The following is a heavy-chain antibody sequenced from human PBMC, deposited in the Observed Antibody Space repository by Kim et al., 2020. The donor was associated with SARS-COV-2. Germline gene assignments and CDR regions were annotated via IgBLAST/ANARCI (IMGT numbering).Heavy chain of an antibody. D-gene: IGHD3-22*01. V-gene: IGHV1-69*04. CDR3: ARDSSGYYYVYGMDV. J-gene: IGHJ6*02. Sequence: RKFQGRVTITADKSPSTAYLELGSLRSEDTAVYYCARDSSGYYYVYGMDVWGQGTTVTVSS.